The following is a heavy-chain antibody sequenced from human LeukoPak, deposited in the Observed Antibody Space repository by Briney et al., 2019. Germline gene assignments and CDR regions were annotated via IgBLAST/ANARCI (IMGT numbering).Heavy chain of an antibody. V-gene: IGHV3-21*01. CDR3: ARDTGAVVRGLIIGNYFDY. CDR2: VPSGSNHI. J-gene: IGHJ4*02. Sequence: GGSLRLSCAASGFTFTDYSMNWVRQAPGKGLEWVSAVPSGSNHISYADSVKGRFTISRDNAKNSLYPQMNNLRAEDTAVYYCARDTGAVVRGLIIGNYFDYWGQGTPVTVSS. CDR1: GFTFTDYS. D-gene: IGHD3-10*01.